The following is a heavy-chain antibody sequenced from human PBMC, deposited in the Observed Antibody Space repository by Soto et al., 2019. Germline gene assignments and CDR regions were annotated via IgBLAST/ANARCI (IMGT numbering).Heavy chain of an antibody. D-gene: IGHD6-19*01. J-gene: IGHJ4*02. CDR1: GFTFSTDS. V-gene: IGHV3-48*02. CDR3: ATFFGSGFDY. Sequence: EVQLVESGGGLVQPGGSLRLSCVASGFTFSTDSMNWVSQAPGKGLEWVAHISTSGATRYYADSVKGRFTISRDNDKTSLYLQMDSLRNEDTAVYYCATFFGSGFDYWGQGTLVTVSS. CDR2: ISTSGATR.